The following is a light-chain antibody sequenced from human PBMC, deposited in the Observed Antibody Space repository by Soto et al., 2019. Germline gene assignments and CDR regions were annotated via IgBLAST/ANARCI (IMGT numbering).Light chain of an antibody. CDR1: LTSTSW. V-gene: IGKV1-12*01. J-gene: IGKJ5*01. Sequence: IQMTQSPSSVSASVGARVIITCLARLTSTSWVAWHQQVPVKAPKLLIYDASILQTGVPSRFSGSGSGTDFTLTINSLQPEDFATYYCQQAKSFPVTFGQGTRLE. CDR2: DAS. CDR3: QQAKSFPVT.